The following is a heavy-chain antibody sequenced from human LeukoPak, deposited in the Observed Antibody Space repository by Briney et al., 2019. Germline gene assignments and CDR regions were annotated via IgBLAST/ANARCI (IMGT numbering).Heavy chain of an antibody. J-gene: IGHJ4*02. D-gene: IGHD6-13*01. Sequence: GGSLRLSCAASGFTFSSYGMHWVRQAPGKGLEWVAFIRYDGSNKYYADSVKGRFTISRDNSKNTLYLQMNSLRAEDTAVYYCARGSGYSSGWYGTDYWGQGTLVTVSS. CDR2: IRYDGSNK. CDR3: ARGSGYSSGWYGTDY. CDR1: GFTFSSYG. V-gene: IGHV3-30*02.